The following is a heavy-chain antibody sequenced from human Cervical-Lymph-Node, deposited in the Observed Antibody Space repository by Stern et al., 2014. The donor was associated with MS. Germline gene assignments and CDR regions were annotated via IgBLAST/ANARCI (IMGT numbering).Heavy chain of an antibody. D-gene: IGHD2/OR15-2a*01. Sequence: VHLVESGGGVVQPGRSLRLSCAASGFTFSSYAMHWVRQAPGKGLEWVAVISYDGSNKYYADSVKGRFTISRDNSKNTLYLQMNSLRAEDTAVYYCARVIYWGQGTLVTVSS. V-gene: IGHV3-30*01. CDR1: GFTFSSYA. CDR3: ARVIY. J-gene: IGHJ4*02. CDR2: ISYDGSNK.